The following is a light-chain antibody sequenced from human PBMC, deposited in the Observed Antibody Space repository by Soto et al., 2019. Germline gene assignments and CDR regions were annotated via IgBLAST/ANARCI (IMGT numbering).Light chain of an antibody. Sequence: EIMLTQSPATLSLTPGEGATLSCRASQSVSSFLAWYQQKPGQAPRLLIYDASNRATGIPARFSGSGSGTDFTLTISSLEPEDFAVYYCQQHTNWPLTFGGGTKVDI. V-gene: IGKV3-11*01. CDR2: DAS. CDR3: QQHTNWPLT. CDR1: QSVSSF. J-gene: IGKJ4*01.